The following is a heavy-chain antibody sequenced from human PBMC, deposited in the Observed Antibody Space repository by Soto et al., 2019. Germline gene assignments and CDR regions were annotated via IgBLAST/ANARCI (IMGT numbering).Heavy chain of an antibody. CDR1: GGSISSSSYY. CDR3: ARFHYSSSWYF. CDR2: IYYSRST. J-gene: IGHJ4*02. V-gene: IGHV4-39*02. Sequence: QLQLQESGPGLVKPSETLSLTCTVSGGSISSSSYYWGWIRQPPGKGLEWIGSIYYSRSTYYNPSLKSRVTISVDTSKNHFSLKLSSVTAADTAVYYCARFHYSSSWYFWGQGTLVSVSS. D-gene: IGHD6-13*01.